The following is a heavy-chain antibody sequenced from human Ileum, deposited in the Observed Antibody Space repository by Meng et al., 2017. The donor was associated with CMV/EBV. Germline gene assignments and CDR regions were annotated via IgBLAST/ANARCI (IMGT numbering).Heavy chain of an antibody. CDR2: INTNTGNP. V-gene: IGHV7-4-1*02. J-gene: IGHJ4*02. CDR1: GYTFPRNN. D-gene: IGHD1-26*01. CDR3: ARDGLSGRYFDY. Sequence: QVHLVQSGSEEKKPGASVKVSCQTSGYTFPRNNIIWVRQAPGQGPEWMGWINTNTGNPTYAQGFTGRFVFSLDTSVNTAYLQITSLKPEDTAVYYCARDGLSGRYFDYWGQGTLVTVSS.